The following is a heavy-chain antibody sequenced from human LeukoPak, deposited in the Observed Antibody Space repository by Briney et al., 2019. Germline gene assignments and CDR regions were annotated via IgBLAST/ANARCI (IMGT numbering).Heavy chain of an antibody. CDR2: IYYSGST. V-gene: IGHV4-39*01. CDR3: ARFSSCSSYFDY. CDR1: GGSISNSSYY. D-gene: IGHD6-13*01. J-gene: IGHJ4*02. Sequence: PSETLSLTCTVSGGSISNSSYYWGWIRQPPGKGLEWIGSIYYSGSTYYNPSLKSRVTISVDTSKNQFSLKLSSVTAADTAVYYCARFSSCSSYFDYWGQGTLVTVSS.